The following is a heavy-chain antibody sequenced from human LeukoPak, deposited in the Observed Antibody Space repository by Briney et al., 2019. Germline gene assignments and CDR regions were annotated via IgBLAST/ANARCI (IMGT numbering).Heavy chain of an antibody. CDR2: IYYSGST. CDR1: GGSISSSSYY. J-gene: IGHJ6*03. V-gene: IGHV4-39*01. D-gene: IGHD4-17*01. Sequence: SETLSLTCTVSGGSISSSSYYWGWIRQPPGKGLEWIGSIYYSGSTYYNPSLKSRVTISVDTSKNQFSLKRSSVTAADTAVYYCARHSNYVDYGYMDVWGKGTTVTVSS. CDR3: ARHSNYVDYGYMDV.